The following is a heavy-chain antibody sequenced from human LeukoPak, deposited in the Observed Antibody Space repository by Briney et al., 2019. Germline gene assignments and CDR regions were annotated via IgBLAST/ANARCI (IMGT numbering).Heavy chain of an antibody. V-gene: IGHV4-59*01. J-gene: IGHJ4*02. CDR3: ARWDSSGCYFDY. CDR2: IYYSGST. Sequence: SETLSLTCTVSGGSISSYYWSWIRQPPGKGLEWIGYIYYSGSTNYNPSLKSRVTISVDTSKNQFSLKLSSVTAADTAVYYCARWDSSGCYFDYWGQGTLVTVSS. D-gene: IGHD3-22*01. CDR1: GGSISSYY.